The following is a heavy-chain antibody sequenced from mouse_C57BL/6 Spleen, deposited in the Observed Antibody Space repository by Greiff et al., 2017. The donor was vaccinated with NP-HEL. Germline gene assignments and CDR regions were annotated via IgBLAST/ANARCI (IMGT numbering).Heavy chain of an antibody. CDR2: IWSGGST. V-gene: IGHV2-2*01. Sequence: VQLQQSGPGLVQPSQSLSITCTVSGFSLTSYGVHWVRQSPGKGLEWLGVIWSGGSTDDNAAFISRLSISKDNSKSQVFFKMNSLQADDTAIYYCARRRTGTGGYAMDYWGQGTSVTVSS. D-gene: IGHD4-1*01. J-gene: IGHJ4*01. CDR1: GFSLTSYG. CDR3: ARRRTGTGGYAMDY.